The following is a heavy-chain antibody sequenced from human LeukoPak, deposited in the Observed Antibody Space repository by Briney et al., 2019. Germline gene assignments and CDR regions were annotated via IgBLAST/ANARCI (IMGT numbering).Heavy chain of an antibody. CDR2: ISSSSSYI. J-gene: IGHJ4*02. CDR3: ARGDFWSGYLDY. D-gene: IGHD3-3*01. CDR1: GLTFSSYS. Sequence: GGSLRLSCAASGLTFSSYSMNWVRQAPGKGLEWVSSISSSSSYIYYADSVEGRFTISRDNAKNSLYLQMNSLRAEDTAVYYCARGDFWSGYLDYWGQGTLVTVSS. V-gene: IGHV3-21*01.